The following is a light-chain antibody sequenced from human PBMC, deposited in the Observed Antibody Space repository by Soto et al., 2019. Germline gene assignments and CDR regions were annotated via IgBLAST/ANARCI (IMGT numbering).Light chain of an antibody. CDR2: DAS. CDR3: QQLNTYSS. CDR1: QAVPNN. Sequence: DIHLTQSPSFLSASVGDRVTITCRPSQAVPNNMAWYQQKLGKAPKVLIYDASKLHSGVPSRFSGSGSGTEFTLTIRSLQPEDFATYFCQQLNTYSSFGGGTKVDIK. V-gene: IGKV1-9*01. J-gene: IGKJ4*01.